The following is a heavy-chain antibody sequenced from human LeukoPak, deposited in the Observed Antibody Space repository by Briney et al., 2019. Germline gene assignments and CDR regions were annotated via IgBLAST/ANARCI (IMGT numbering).Heavy chain of an antibody. D-gene: IGHD3-16*02. J-gene: IGHJ4*02. CDR2: INPNSVDT. Sequence: ASVKVSCKASGYTFTVYYIHWVRQAPGQGLEWMGYINPNSVDTNFAQKFQGRVTMTRDTSTSTAYMELRTLRSDDTAVYYCARADTVRLGELSHFDYWGQGTLVTVSS. V-gene: IGHV1-2*02. CDR1: GYTFTVYY. CDR3: ARADTVRLGELSHFDY.